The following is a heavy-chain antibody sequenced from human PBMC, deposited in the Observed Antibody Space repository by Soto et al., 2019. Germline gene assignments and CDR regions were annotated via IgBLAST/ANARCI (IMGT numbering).Heavy chain of an antibody. D-gene: IGHD6-13*01. CDR1: GFTFSLFD. CDR2: ISHAGNNK. Sequence: QVQLVESGGGVVQPGRSLRLSCAASGFTFSLFDMHWVRQAPGKGLEWVALISHAGNNKYYVDSVKGRFTISRDNSKNTLYLQMNSLRLEDTAVYYCAKDLDAYGDSWPADCWGQGTLVTVSS. V-gene: IGHV3-30*18. CDR3: AKDLDAYGDSWPADC. J-gene: IGHJ4*02.